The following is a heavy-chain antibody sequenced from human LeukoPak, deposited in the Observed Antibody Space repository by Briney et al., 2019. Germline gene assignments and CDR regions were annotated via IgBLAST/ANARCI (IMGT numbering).Heavy chain of an antibody. CDR2: IIPVLGIA. J-gene: IGHJ3*02. V-gene: IGHV1-69*04. Sequence: GASVKVSCKASGGTFSSYAISWVRQAPGQGLEWMGRIIPVLGIANYAQKFQGRVTITADKSTSTAYMELSSLRSEDTAVYYCARDKTQYGSGNAFDIWGQGTMVTVSS. CDR3: ARDKTQYGSGNAFDI. D-gene: IGHD3-10*01. CDR1: GGTFSSYA.